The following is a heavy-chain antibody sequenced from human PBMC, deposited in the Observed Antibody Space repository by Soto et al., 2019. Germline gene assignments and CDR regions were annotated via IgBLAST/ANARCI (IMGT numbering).Heavy chain of an antibody. D-gene: IGHD3-10*01. CDR1: GFTFSSYG. CDR3: AKGGPMVRGPRGYFDY. CDR2: ISYDGSNI. V-gene: IGHV3-30*18. Sequence: QVQLVESGGGVVQPGRSLRLSCAASGFTFSSYGMHWVRQAPGKGLEWVAVISYDGSNIYYADSVKGRFTISRDNSKNTLYLQMNSLRAEDTAVYYCAKGGPMVRGPRGYFDYWGQGTLVTVSS. J-gene: IGHJ4*02.